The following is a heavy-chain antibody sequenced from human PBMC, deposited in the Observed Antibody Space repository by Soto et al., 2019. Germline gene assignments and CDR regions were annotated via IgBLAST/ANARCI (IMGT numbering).Heavy chain of an antibody. D-gene: IGHD3-9*01. J-gene: IGHJ4*02. Sequence: ASVKVSCKASGGTFSTYGMNWVRLAPGQGLEWMGGIIPKFGTTNYAQKFQGRVTITADESTNTAYMELNYLRSEDTAVYFCARELDLYYDTNSLDIDTRGLRTVLTISS. CDR3: ARELDLYYDTNSLDIDT. CDR1: GGTFSTYG. V-gene: IGHV1-69*13. CDR2: IIPKFGTT.